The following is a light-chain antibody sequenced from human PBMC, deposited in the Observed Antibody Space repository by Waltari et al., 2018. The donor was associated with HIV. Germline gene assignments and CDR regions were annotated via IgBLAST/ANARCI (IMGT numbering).Light chain of an antibody. J-gene: IGLJ2*01. CDR2: EVS. CDR3: FVV. Sequence: QSALTQPASVSGSPGQSITISCTGTSSDVGSYYLVSWYQQHPGKAPKLMIYEVSKRPSGVSNRFSGSKSGNTASLTISGLQAEDEADYCTFVVFGGGTKLTVL. V-gene: IGLV2-23*02. CDR1: SSDVGSYYL.